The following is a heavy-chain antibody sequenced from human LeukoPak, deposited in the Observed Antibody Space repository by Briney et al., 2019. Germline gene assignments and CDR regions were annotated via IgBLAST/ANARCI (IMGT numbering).Heavy chain of an antibody. J-gene: IGHJ4*02. D-gene: IGHD6-13*01. CDR3: VRGVGVSRFNYLDS. Sequence: GRSLTLSCAASVFTFSSFGMHWVRQAPGKGLEWVAVIWYDASNKYYADSVKGRFTISRDNSKNTLYLQMNSLRDDDTAVYYCVRGVGVSRFNYLDSWGQGTLVSVSS. V-gene: IGHV3-33*01. CDR2: IWYDASNK. CDR1: VFTFSSFG.